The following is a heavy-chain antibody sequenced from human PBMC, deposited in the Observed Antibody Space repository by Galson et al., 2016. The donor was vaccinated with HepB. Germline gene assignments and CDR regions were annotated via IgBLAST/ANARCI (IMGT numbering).Heavy chain of an antibody. D-gene: IGHD3-22*01. CDR2: IDWDDDK. CDR3: ARTAPSSSGSLDS. V-gene: IGHV2-70*04. Sequence: PALVKPPQTLTLTCTFSGFSLSIRGMRVTWIRQPPGKALEWLARIDWDDDKFYSTSLKTRLTISKDTSKNQVVLTMTNVDPVDTATYYCARTAPSSSGSLDSWGQGTLVTVSS. CDR1: GFSLSIRGMR. J-gene: IGHJ4*02.